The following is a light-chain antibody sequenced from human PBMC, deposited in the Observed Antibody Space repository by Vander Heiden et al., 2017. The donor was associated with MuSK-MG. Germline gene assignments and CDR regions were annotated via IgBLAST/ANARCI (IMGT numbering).Light chain of an antibody. CDR1: QSVSNK. CDR2: GAS. V-gene: IGKV3-15*01. J-gene: IGKJ2*01. CDR3: QQHYKWPMYT. Sequence: ELVMTLSPATLSVSPGERVTLSCRASQSVSNKLAWYQQKRGQAPRRLIYGASTRATGIPARFSGSGCGRDFTLTISSRQSEDFAVYYCQQHYKWPMYTFGQGTKVEIK.